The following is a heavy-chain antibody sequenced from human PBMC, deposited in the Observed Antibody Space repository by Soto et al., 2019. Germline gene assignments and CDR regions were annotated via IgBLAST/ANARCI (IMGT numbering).Heavy chain of an antibody. J-gene: IGHJ6*02. CDR3: ARSGDIVLIPAMDV. V-gene: IGHV1-2*04. CDR1: GYTFTGYY. Sequence: ASVKVSCKASGYTFTGYYMHWVRQAPGQGLEWMGWINPNSGGTNYAQKFQGWVTMTRDTSISTAYMELSRLRSDDTAVYYCARSGDIVLIPAMDVWGQGTTVTVSS. CDR2: INPNSGGT. D-gene: IGHD2-2*01.